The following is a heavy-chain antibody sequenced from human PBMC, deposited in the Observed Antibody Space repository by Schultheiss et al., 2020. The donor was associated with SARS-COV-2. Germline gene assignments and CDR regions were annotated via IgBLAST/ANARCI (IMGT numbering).Heavy chain of an antibody. Sequence: SETLSLTCAVYGGSFSGYYWSWIRQPAGKGLEWIGSIYHSGSTYYNPSLKSRVTISVDTSKNQFSLKLSSVTAADTAVYYCARGKDIVATIHDAFDIWGQGTMVTVSS. J-gene: IGHJ3*02. D-gene: IGHD5-12*01. V-gene: IGHV4-34*01. CDR3: ARGKDIVATIHDAFDI. CDR2: IYHSGST. CDR1: GGSFSGYY.